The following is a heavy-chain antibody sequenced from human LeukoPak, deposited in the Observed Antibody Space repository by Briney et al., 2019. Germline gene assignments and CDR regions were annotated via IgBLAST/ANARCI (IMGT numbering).Heavy chain of an antibody. CDR2: INPNSGGT. D-gene: IGHD6-19*01. Sequence: ASVKVSCKASGYTFTGYYMYWVRQAPGQGLEWMGWINPNSGGTNYAQKFQGRVTMTRDTSISTAYMELSRLRSDDTAVYYCAREYSSGWYAVWFDPWGQGTLVTVSS. CDR3: AREYSSGWYAVWFDP. CDR1: GYTFTGYY. J-gene: IGHJ5*02. V-gene: IGHV1-2*02.